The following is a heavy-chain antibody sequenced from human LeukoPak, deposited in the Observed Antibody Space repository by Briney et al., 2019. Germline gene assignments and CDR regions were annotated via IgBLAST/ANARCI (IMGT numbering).Heavy chain of an antibody. V-gene: IGHV3-30*02. D-gene: IGHD3-10*01. CDR3: AKAGSGSYYYYYYMAV. CDR1: GFTFSSYG. Sequence: GGSLRLSCTASGFTFSSYGMHWVRQAPGKGLEWVAFIRYEYYTDSVKGRFTISRDNSKNTLYLQMNSLRAEDTAVYYCAKAGSGSYYYYYYMAVWGKGTTVTISS. J-gene: IGHJ6*03. CDR2: IRYE.